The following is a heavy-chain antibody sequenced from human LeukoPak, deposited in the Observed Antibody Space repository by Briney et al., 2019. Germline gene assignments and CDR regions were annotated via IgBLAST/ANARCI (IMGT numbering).Heavy chain of an antibody. CDR3: ARDNLPYTSGWNGASDI. D-gene: IGHD6-19*01. CDR1: GFMFSAHA. V-gene: IGHV3-48*02. CDR2: ISSSSSDI. Sequence: GGSLRLSCAASGFMFSAHAMSWVRQAPGMGLEWVSYISSSSSDINYADSVKGRFTISRDNAKNSLFLQLSSLRDDDTAVYYCARDNLPYTSGWNGASDIWGQGTMVTVSS. J-gene: IGHJ3*02.